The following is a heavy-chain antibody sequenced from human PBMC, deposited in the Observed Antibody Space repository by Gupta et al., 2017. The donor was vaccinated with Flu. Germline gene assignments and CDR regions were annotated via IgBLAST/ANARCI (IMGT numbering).Heavy chain of an antibody. CDR3: ARIMTTTDDIILWFGEFDC. D-gene: IGHD3-10*01. Sequence: QVQLQESGPGLVKPSETLSLTCAVSGYSISSGYYWGWIRQPPGKGLEWIGSIYHSGSTYYNPSLKSRVTISVDTSKNQFSLKLSSVTAADTAVYYCARIMTTTDDIILWFGEFDCWGQGTLVTVSS. V-gene: IGHV4-38-2*01. J-gene: IGHJ5*01. CDR2: IYHSGST. CDR1: GYSISSGYY.